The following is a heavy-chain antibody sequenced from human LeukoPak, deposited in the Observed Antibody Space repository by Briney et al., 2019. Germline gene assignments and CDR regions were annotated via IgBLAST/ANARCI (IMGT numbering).Heavy chain of an antibody. CDR1: GFTFSTHA. CDR3: AKLAGIRGWFLYYFDY. D-gene: IGHD6-19*01. J-gene: IGHJ4*02. V-gene: IGHV3-23*01. Sequence: GSLRLSCAASGFTFSTHAMTWVRQAPGKGLEWVSGMSGRGDTSYYADSVKGRFTISRDNSKHTLFLQMNSLRAEDTAVYYCAKLAGIRGWFLYYFDYWGQGTLVTVS. CDR2: MSGRGDTS.